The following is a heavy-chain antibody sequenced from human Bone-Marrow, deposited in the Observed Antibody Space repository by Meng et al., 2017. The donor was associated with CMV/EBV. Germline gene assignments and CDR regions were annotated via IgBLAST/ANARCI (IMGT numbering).Heavy chain of an antibody. CDR2: IYYIGST. D-gene: IGHD3-3*01. V-gene: IGHV4-59*12. J-gene: IGHJ5*02. Sequence: SETLSLTCIVSDDSISGYYWSWIRQPPGKGLEWIGYIYYIGSTNYNPSLKSRVTISVDTSKNQFSLKLSSVTAADTAVYYCARTDFWGAYDTEISWFDPWGQGTLVTVSS. CDR1: DDSISGYY. CDR3: ARTDFWGAYDTEISWFDP.